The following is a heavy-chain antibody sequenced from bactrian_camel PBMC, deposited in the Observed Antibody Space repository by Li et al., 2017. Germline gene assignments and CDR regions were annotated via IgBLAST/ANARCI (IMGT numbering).Heavy chain of an antibody. CDR2: INSHGDT. D-gene: IGHD4*01. Sequence: HVQLVESGGGSVQAGGSLRLSCVASGGTYSSRRFMAWFRQAPGEGLEWLSSINSHGDTYYMDSIKGRFTISRDNAKNTLYLQLNSLNTEDTGMYYCAKGTISTMGLEYWGQGTQVTVS. V-gene: IGHV3S1*01. J-gene: IGHJ4*01. CDR3: AKGTISTMGLEY. CDR1: GGTYSSRR.